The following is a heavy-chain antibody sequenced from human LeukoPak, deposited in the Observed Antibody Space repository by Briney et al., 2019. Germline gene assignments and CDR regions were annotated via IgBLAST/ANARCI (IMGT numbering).Heavy chain of an antibody. D-gene: IGHD3-3*01. Sequence: PGGSLRLSCAASGFTFSSYAMHWVRQAPGKGLEWVSYISSSSSTIYYADSVKGRFTISRDNAKNSLYLQMNSLRAEDTAVYYCARVPSGTFWSGYYQYYYYYMDVWGKGTTVTVSS. J-gene: IGHJ6*03. CDR3: ARVPSGTFWSGYYQYYYYYMDV. V-gene: IGHV3-48*04. CDR2: ISSSSSTI. CDR1: GFTFSSYA.